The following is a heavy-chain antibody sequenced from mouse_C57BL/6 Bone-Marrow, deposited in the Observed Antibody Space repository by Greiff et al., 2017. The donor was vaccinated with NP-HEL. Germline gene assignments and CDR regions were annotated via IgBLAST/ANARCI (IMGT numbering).Heavy chain of an antibody. CDR3: ARHVLYYYGSSFYWYFDV. CDR2: VYPGSGSI. CDR1: GYTFTEYT. Sequence: QVQLQQSGAELVKPGASVKLSCKASGYTFTEYTIHWVKQRSGQGLEWIGWVYPGSGSIKYNEKFKDKATLTADKSSSTVYMELSRLTSEDSAVYFCARHVLYYYGSSFYWYFDVWGTGTTVTVSS. V-gene: IGHV1-62-2*01. D-gene: IGHD1-1*01. J-gene: IGHJ1*03.